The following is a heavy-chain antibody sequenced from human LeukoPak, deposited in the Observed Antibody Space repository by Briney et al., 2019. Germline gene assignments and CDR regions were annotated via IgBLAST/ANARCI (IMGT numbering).Heavy chain of an antibody. Sequence: SVKVSCKASGGTLRSYAISWVRQAPGQGLEWMGGIIPIFGTANYAQKFQGRVTITADESTSTAYMELSSLRSEDTAVYYCARDGCSGGSCYSEGYYFDYWGQGTLVTVSS. D-gene: IGHD2-15*01. J-gene: IGHJ4*02. CDR1: GGTLRSYA. V-gene: IGHV1-69*13. CDR3: ARDGCSGGSCYSEGYYFDY. CDR2: IIPIFGTA.